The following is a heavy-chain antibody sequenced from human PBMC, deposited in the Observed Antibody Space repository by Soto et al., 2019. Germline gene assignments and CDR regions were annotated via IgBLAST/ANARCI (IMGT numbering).Heavy chain of an antibody. CDR3: ASEPYDYGWGSYRHYYYGMDV. Sequence: QVQLVQSGAEVKKPGSSVKVSCKASGGTFSSYAISWVRQAPGQGLEWMGGIIPIFGTANYAQKFQGRVTITADESTSTAYMELSSLRSEDTAVYYCASEPYDYGWGSYRHYYYGMDVWGQGTTVTVSS. D-gene: IGHD3-16*02. J-gene: IGHJ6*02. V-gene: IGHV1-69*01. CDR1: GGTFSSYA. CDR2: IIPIFGTA.